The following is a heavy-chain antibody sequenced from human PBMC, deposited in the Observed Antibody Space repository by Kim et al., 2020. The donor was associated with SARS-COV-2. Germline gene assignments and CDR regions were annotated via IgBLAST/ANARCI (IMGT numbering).Heavy chain of an antibody. CDR1: GFTFSSYS. CDR3: ARDPEYWKGGGPLDY. J-gene: IGHJ4*02. D-gene: IGHD1-1*01. V-gene: IGHV3-48*04. CDR2: ISSSSSTI. Sequence: GGSLRLSCAASGFTFSSYSMNWVRQAPGKGLEWVSYISSSSSTIYYADSVKGRFTISRDNAKNSLYLQMNSLRAEDTAVYYCARDPEYWKGGGPLDYWGQGTLVTVSS.